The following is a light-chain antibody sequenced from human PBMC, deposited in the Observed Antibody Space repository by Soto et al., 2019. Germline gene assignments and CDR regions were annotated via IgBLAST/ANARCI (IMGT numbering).Light chain of an antibody. V-gene: IGKV3-15*01. CDR3: QHYNSSPLP. CDR2: GVS. J-gene: IGKJ4*01. CDR1: QSVSVN. Sequence: ETVMTQSPATLSVSPGERATLSCRASQSVSVNLAWYQQKPGQAPRLLIYGVSTRATGIPARFTGSGSGTEFTLPISSLQSEDSAVYYCQHYNSSPLPVGGGTKVDIK.